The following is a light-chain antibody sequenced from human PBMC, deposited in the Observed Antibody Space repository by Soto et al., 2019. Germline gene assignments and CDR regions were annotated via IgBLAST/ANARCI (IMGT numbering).Light chain of an antibody. CDR2: DAS. CDR3: QQYNNWPPSIT. V-gene: IGKV3-15*01. Sequence: EIVMTQFPATLSVSPGERASLSCRASQSVSSNLAWYQQKPGQAPRLLIYDASTRATGIPARFSGSGSGTEFTLTISSLQSEDFAVYYCQQYNNWPPSITFGQGTRLEIK. J-gene: IGKJ5*01. CDR1: QSVSSN.